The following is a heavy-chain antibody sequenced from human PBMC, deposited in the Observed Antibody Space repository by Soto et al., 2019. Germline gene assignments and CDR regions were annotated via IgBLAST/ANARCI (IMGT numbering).Heavy chain of an antibody. Sequence: QVQLQESGPGLVKPSQTLSLTCTVSVDSISSDPYYWSWIRQPPGKGLEWIGYMYYSGSTYYTPSLKSRVTISKGTSKTQFDLRLSYVIAADTSVYYCARGTDLYYFDLWGPGTLVTVS. CDR1: VDSISSDPYY. CDR3: ARGTDLYYFDL. CDR2: MYYSGST. J-gene: IGHJ4*02. D-gene: IGHD1-7*01. V-gene: IGHV4-31*03.